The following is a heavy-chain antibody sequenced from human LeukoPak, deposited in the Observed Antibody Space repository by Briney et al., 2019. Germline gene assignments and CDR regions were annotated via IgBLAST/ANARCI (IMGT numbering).Heavy chain of an antibody. CDR2: IYPGDSDT. J-gene: IGHJ4*02. V-gene: IGHV5-51*01. Sequence: GESRKISCKTSGYSFTSYWIGWVRQMPGKGLEWMGIIYPGDSDTRYSPSFQGQVTISADKSISTAYLQWSSLKASDTAMYYCARLNYGRYFDRGYFDYWGQGTLVTVSS. D-gene: IGHD3-9*01. CDR1: GYSFTSYW. CDR3: ARLNYGRYFDRGYFDY.